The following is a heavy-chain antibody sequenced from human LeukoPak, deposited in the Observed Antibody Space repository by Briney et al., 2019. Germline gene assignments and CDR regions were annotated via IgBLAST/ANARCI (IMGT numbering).Heavy chain of an antibody. J-gene: IGHJ3*02. Sequence: SETLSLTCAVYGESSSNYYWSWIRQTPGQGLEWIGQIHQSGHTVYNPSLKSRVTISVDTSKNQFSLKLSSVTAADTAVYYCARPLGADAFDIWGQGTMVTVSS. D-gene: IGHD3-16*01. CDR3: ARPLGADAFDI. CDR1: GESSSNYY. CDR2: IHQSGHT. V-gene: IGHV4-34*01.